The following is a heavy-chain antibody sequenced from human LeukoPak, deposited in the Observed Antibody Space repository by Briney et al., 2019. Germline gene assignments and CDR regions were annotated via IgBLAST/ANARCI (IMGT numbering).Heavy chain of an antibody. J-gene: IGHJ4*02. Sequence: SETLSLTCSVSGGSITTYYWSWIRQPAGKGLEWPGRIYSSGSTNYNPSLRSRVTMSVDTSKNQFSLKLSSVTAADTAVYYCARRGDHFDYWGQGTLVTVSS. CDR3: ARRGDHFDY. CDR2: IYSSGST. CDR1: GGSITTYY. D-gene: IGHD2-21*01. V-gene: IGHV4-4*07.